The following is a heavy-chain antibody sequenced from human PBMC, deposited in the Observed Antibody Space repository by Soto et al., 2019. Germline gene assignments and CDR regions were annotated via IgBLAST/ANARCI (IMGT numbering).Heavy chain of an antibody. CDR3: ARQRYFDWYLDY. D-gene: IGHD3-9*01. Sequence: PSETLSLTCTVSGGSISSYYWSWIRQPPGKGLEWIGYIYYSGSTNYNPSLKSRVTISVDTSKNQFSLKLSSVTAADTAVYYCARQRYFDWYLDYWGQGTLVTVSS. CDR1: GGSISSYY. V-gene: IGHV4-59*08. CDR2: IYYSGST. J-gene: IGHJ4*02.